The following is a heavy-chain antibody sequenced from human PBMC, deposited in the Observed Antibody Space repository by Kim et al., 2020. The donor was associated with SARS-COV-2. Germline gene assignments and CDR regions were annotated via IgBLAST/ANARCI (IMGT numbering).Heavy chain of an antibody. CDR1: TGTLNDYG. CDR3: ARNWSSTYLDSRGYHRSASWPDP. J-gene: IGHJ5*02. Sequence: SVKVSCKASTGTLNDYGISWVRQAPGQGPEYLGGIMPSIRTGYYTQQFQGRVAMTADESSTTVYMELSSLRSEDTAIYFCARNWSSTYLDSRGYHRSASWPDPWGQGTLVTVSS. V-gene: IGHV1-69*13. D-gene: IGHD3-22*01. CDR2: IMPSIRTG.